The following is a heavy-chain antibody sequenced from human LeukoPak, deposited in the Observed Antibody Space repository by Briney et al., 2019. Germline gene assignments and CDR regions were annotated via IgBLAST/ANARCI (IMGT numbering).Heavy chain of an antibody. CDR3: TKRTGRDTRDY. D-gene: IGHD5-18*01. Sequence: GGSLRLSCAASGFTFSSYAMSWVRQAPGKGLEWVSAISGSGGSTYYADSVKGRFTISRDNSRNTLYLQMNSLRAEDTAIYYCTKRTGRDTRDYWGQGTLVTVSS. J-gene: IGHJ4*02. CDR1: GFTFSSYA. V-gene: IGHV3-23*01. CDR2: ISGSGGST.